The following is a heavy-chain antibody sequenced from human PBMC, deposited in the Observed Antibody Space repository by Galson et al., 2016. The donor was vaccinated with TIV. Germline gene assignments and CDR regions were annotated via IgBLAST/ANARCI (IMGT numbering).Heavy chain of an antibody. Sequence: SVKLSCKVSGDSLSDLSMHWVRQAPGKGLEWMGGFDPEQHKKIYAQKLQGRVTLTEDTSTDTAFLELSSLSFEDTAVYYCASVAWFPGLSLDNWGQGTLVIVSS. CDR1: GDSLSDLS. CDR3: ASVAWFPGLSLDN. CDR2: FDPEQHKK. D-gene: IGHD2/OR15-2a*01. J-gene: IGHJ4*02. V-gene: IGHV1-24*01.